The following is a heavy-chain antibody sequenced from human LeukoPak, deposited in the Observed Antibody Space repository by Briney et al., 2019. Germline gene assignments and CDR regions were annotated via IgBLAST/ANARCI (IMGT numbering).Heavy chain of an antibody. Sequence: GGSLRLSCAASGFTFSSYSMNWVRQAPGKGLEWVAVISYDGSNKYYADSVKGRFTISRDNSKNTLYLQMNSLRAEDTAVYYCAKGKSYDSTATDYWGQGTLVTVSS. CDR1: GFTFSSYS. D-gene: IGHD3-22*01. J-gene: IGHJ4*02. V-gene: IGHV3-30*18. CDR2: ISYDGSNK. CDR3: AKGKSYDSTATDY.